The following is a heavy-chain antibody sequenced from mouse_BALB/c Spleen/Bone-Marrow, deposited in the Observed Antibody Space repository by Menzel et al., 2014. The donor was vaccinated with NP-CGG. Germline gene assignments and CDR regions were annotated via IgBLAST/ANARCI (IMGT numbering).Heavy chain of an antibody. D-gene: IGHD2-4*01. J-gene: IGHJ2*01. V-gene: IGHV14-3*02. CDR1: GFNIKDTY. Sequence: EVQLQQSGADLVKPGASVKLSCTTSGFNIKDTYMHWVKQRPEQGLEWIGRIDPANGNTKYDPKFQGKATITADTSSNTACLQLSSLTSEDTAVYYGARWDDYASDYWGQGTTLTVSS. CDR2: IDPANGNT. CDR3: ARWDDYASDY.